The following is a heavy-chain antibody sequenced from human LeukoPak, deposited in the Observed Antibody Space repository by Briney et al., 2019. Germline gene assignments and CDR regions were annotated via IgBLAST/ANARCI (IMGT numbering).Heavy chain of an antibody. J-gene: IGHJ5*02. CDR1: GYSFTSYW. D-gene: IGHD5-24*01. V-gene: IGHV5-51*01. CDR3: ARQAVETEKAFDP. Sequence: PGESLKISCKGSGYSFTSYWIGWVRQMPGKGLEWMGIIYPGDPDTRYSPSFQGQVTISADKSISTAYLQWSSLKASDTAMYYCARQAVETEKAFDPWGQGTLVTVSS. CDR2: IYPGDPDT.